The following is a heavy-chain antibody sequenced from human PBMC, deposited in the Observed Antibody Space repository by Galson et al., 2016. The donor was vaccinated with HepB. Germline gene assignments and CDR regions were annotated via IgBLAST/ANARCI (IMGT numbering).Heavy chain of an antibody. V-gene: IGHV5-51*01. CDR2: IYPGDSHT. Sequence: QSGAEVKKPGESLRISCKGSGYSFTDYWIGWVRHMPGKGLEWMGIIYPGDSHTRYSPAFQGQVTITADKSISTAYLQWSSLKASDTAIYYCARRLTHDSKMWDIDYWGQGTLVTVSS. CDR3: ARRLTHDSKMWDIDY. D-gene: IGHD1-26*01. CDR1: GYSFTDYW. J-gene: IGHJ4*02.